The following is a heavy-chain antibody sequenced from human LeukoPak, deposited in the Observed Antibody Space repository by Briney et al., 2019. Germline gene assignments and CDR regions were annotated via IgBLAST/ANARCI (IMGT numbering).Heavy chain of an antibody. CDR2: ISYDGSNK. CDR1: GFTFSSYG. Sequence: GGSLRLSCAASGFTFSSYGMHWVRQAPGKGLEWVAVISYDGSNKYYADSVKGRFTISRDNSKNTLYLQMNSLRAEDTAVYYCAKAHGRDGYNWNYWGQGTLVTVSS. D-gene: IGHD5-24*01. J-gene: IGHJ4*02. V-gene: IGHV3-30*18. CDR3: AKAHGRDGYNWNY.